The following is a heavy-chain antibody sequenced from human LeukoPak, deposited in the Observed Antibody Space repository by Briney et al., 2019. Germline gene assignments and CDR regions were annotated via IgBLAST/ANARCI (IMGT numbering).Heavy chain of an antibody. D-gene: IGHD6-13*01. V-gene: IGHV1-69*05. CDR3: ARERPPGDSSNWFLEGYFDI. Sequence: SVKVSCKASGGTFSSYAITWVRQAPGQGLEWMGRIIPIFGTANYAQKFQGRVTITTDESTSTAYMELSTPRSDDTAVYYCARERPPGDSSNWFLEGYFDIWGQGTLVTVSS. J-gene: IGHJ4*02. CDR1: GGTFSSYA. CDR2: IIPIFGTA.